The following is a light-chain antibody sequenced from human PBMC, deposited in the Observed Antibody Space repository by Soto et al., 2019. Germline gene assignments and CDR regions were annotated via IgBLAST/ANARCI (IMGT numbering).Light chain of an antibody. Sequence: QSVLTQPRSVSGSPGQSVTISCTGTSSDVGGYDYVSWYQQHPGKAPKLMIYDVSTRPSGVPDRFSGSKSGNTASLTISGLQAEDEADYYCCSHAGSYTYVFGTGTKVTVL. CDR1: SSDVGGYDY. CDR2: DVS. J-gene: IGLJ1*01. CDR3: CSHAGSYTYV. V-gene: IGLV2-11*01.